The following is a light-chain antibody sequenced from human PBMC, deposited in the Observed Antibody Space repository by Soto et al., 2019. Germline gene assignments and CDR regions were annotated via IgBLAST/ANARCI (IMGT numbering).Light chain of an antibody. J-gene: IGKJ2*01. CDR1: QSVNSN. CDR3: QQYNNWPPYT. V-gene: IGKV3-15*01. Sequence: EVVMTQSPATLSVSPGARATLSCRASQSVNSNLAWYQQNPGQAPRLLIYSASTRATGIPARFSGSGSGTEFTLTISSLQSEDFAVYYCQQYNNWPPYTFGQGTKVDIK. CDR2: SAS.